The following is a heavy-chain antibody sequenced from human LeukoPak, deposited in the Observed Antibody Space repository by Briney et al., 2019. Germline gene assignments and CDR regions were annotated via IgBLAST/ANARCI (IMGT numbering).Heavy chain of an antibody. CDR1: GFTFSSYS. Sequence: PGGSLRLSCAASGFTFSSYSMNWVRQAPGEGLEWVSYISSSSSTKYYADSVEGRFTISRDNAKNSLYLQMNSLRAEDTAVYYCARDPGVIVGPYYYYYMDVWGKGTTVTVSS. V-gene: IGHV3-48*04. CDR2: ISSSSSTK. J-gene: IGHJ6*03. D-gene: IGHD3-22*01. CDR3: ARDPGVIVGPYYYYYMDV.